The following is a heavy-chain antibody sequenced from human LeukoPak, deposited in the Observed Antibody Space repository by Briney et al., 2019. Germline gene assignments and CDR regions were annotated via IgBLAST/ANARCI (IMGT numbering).Heavy chain of an antibody. CDR1: GFTFSNYA. V-gene: IGHV3-30-3*01. Sequence: GGSLRLSCVASGFTFSNYAMHWVRQAPGKGLEWVAVIAYDGRNKFYADSLKGRFSISRDNSMNTLYLQMNTLRTEDTAVYYCATQPCDSGSCYLGHWGQGTVVTLSS. CDR2: IAYDGRNK. CDR3: ATQPCDSGSCYLGH. J-gene: IGHJ4*02. D-gene: IGHD2-15*01.